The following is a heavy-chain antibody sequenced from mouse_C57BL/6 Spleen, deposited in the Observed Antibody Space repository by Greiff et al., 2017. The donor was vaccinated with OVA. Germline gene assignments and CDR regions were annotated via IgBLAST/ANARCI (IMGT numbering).Heavy chain of an antibody. D-gene: IGHD4-1*01. V-gene: IGHV1-81*01. J-gene: IGHJ4*01. CDR2: IYPRSGNT. Sequence: QVQLQQSGAELARPGASVKLSCKASGYTFTSYGISWVKQRTGQGLEWIGEIYPRSGNTYYNEKFKGKATLTADKSSSTAYMELRSLTSEDSAVYFCARGVTGTVADYAMDYWGQGTSVTVSS. CDR1: GYTFTSYG. CDR3: ARGVTGTVADYAMDY.